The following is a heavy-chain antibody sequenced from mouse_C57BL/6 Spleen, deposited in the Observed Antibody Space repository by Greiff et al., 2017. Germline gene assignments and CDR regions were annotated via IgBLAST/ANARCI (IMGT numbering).Heavy chain of an antibody. Sequence: QVQLQQSGAELVKPGASVKVSCKASGYTFTSYWMHWVKQRPGQGLEWIGRIHPSDSDPNYNQKFKGKATLTVDKSSSTAYMQLSSLTSEDSAVYYCAIELYYDYDGAFDVWGTGTTVTVSS. J-gene: IGHJ1*03. V-gene: IGHV1-74*01. CDR1: GYTFTSYW. CDR2: IHPSDSDP. D-gene: IGHD2-4*01. CDR3: AIELYYDYDGAFDV.